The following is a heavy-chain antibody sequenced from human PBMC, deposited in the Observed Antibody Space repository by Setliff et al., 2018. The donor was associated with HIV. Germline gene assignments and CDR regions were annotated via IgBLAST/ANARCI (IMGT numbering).Heavy chain of an antibody. J-gene: IGHJ4*02. D-gene: IGHD6-19*01. CDR1: GFSFSSYA. V-gene: IGHV3-23*01. CDR2: IDGSGGSA. Sequence: GALRXXXAANGFSFSSYAMNWVRQAPGRGLEWVAGIDGSGGSAYHADSVKGRFTVSRDYSKNTIYLQMNSLRAEDSAVYFCTKSASWDLRGWLHWGQGTLVTVSS. CDR3: TKSASWDLRGWLH.